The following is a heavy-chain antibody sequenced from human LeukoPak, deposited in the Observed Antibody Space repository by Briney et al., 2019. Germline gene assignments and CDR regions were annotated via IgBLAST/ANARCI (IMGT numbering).Heavy chain of an antibody. Sequence: SVKVSCKASGGTFSSYAIGWVRQAPGQGLEWMGGIIPIFGTANYAQKFQGRVTITADESTSTAYMELSSLRSEDTAVYYCAGPNLYYYDSSGYSLGAFDIWGQGTMVTVSS. CDR2: IIPIFGTA. D-gene: IGHD3-22*01. V-gene: IGHV1-69*13. J-gene: IGHJ3*02. CDR3: AGPNLYYYDSSGYSLGAFDI. CDR1: GGTFSSYA.